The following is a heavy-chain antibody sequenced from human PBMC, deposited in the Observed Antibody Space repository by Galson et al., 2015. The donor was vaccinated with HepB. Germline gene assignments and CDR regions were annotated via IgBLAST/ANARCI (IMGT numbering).Heavy chain of an antibody. V-gene: IGHV3-11*06. CDR1: GFTFSDYY. CDR2: ISSSSSYT. Sequence: SLRLSCAASGFTFSDYYMSWIRQAPGKGLEWVSYISSSSSYTNYADSVKGRFTISRDNAKNSLYLQMNSLRAEDTAVYYCARVEQGYSSGWGAFDIWGRGTMVTVSS. D-gene: IGHD6-19*01. CDR3: ARVEQGYSSGWGAFDI. J-gene: IGHJ3*02.